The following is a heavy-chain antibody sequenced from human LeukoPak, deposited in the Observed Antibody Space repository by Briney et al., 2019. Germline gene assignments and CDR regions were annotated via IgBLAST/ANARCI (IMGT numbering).Heavy chain of an antibody. J-gene: IGHJ5*02. D-gene: IGHD2-15*01. CDR2: ISAYNGNT. CDR1: GYTFTSYG. V-gene: IGHV1-18*01. CDR3: ARVGGYCSGGSCYSFDWFDP. Sequence: GASVKVSCKASGYTFTSYGISWVRQAPEQGLEWMGWISAYNGNTNYAQKLQGRATMTTDTSTSTAYMELRSLRSDDTAVYYCARVGGYCSGGSCYSFDWFDPWGQGTLVTVSS.